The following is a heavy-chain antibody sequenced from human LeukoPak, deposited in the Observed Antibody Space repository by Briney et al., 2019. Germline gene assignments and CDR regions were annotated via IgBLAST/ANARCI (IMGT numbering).Heavy chain of an antibody. J-gene: IGHJ4*02. D-gene: IGHD6-13*01. CDR3: ARDKGIPAANSVGHFDY. CDR1: GFTFSSYA. CDR2: IRSDGSNK. Sequence: GGSLRPSCAASGFTFSSYAMHWVRQAPGKGLEWVAFIRSDGSNKSYADSVKGRFTISRDNAENSLYLDMNNVRAEDTAVYYCARDKGIPAANSVGHFDYWGQGTLVTVSS. V-gene: IGHV3-30*02.